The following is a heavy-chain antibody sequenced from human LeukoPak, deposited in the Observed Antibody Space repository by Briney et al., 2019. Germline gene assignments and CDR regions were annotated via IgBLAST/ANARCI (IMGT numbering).Heavy chain of an antibody. Sequence: GGSLRLSCAASGFTFDDYAMHWVRQAPGKGLEWVSGISWNSGSICYADSVKGRFTISRDNAKNSLYLQMNSLRAEDTALYYCAKTFYDSSGYSYDAFDIWGQGTMVTVSS. J-gene: IGHJ3*02. CDR3: AKTFYDSSGYSYDAFDI. V-gene: IGHV3-9*01. CDR1: GFTFDDYA. D-gene: IGHD3-22*01. CDR2: ISWNSGSI.